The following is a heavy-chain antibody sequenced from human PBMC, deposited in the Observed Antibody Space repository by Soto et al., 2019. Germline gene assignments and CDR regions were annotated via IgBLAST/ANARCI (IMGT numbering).Heavy chain of an antibody. CDR3: ARLYYDYV. CDR1: GFTVGTYS. CDR2: ISYDSDTI. V-gene: IGHV3-48*02. J-gene: IGHJ6*02. D-gene: IGHD3-3*01. Sequence: PGGSLRLSCAGAGFTVGTYSMNWVRQASGKGLEWIAYISYDSDTIQYAVSVKGRFTISRDNAKNSLYLKMHSLRDEDTAVYYCARLYYDYVWGQGTTVTVSS.